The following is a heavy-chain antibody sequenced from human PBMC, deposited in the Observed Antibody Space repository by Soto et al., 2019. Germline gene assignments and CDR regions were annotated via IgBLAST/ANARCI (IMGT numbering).Heavy chain of an antibody. CDR2: IYYSGST. CDR1: GGSISSSSYY. CDR3: ARDIVVVTANYYYYGMDV. J-gene: IGHJ6*02. V-gene: IGHV4-39*02. D-gene: IGHD2-21*02. Sequence: PSETLSLTCTASGGSISSSSYYWGWIRQPPGKGLEWIGSIYYSGSTYYNPSLKSRVTISVDTTKNQFSLKLSFVTAADTVVYYCARDIVVVTANYYYYGMDVWGQGTTVTVSS.